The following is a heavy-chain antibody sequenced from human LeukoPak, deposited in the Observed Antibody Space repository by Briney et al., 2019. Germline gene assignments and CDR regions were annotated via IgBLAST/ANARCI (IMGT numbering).Heavy chain of an antibody. V-gene: IGHV3-23*01. CDR3: AKDRAAYGDNPLFDY. Sequence: QPGGSLRLSCAASGFTFNTHAMTWVRQAPGKGLEWVSAISAGGGSTYYADSVKGRFTISRDNSKNTLYLQMNSLRADDTAIYYCAKDRAAYGDNPLFDYWGQGTLVTVSS. D-gene: IGHD4-17*01. CDR2: ISAGGGST. CDR1: GFTFNTHA. J-gene: IGHJ4*02.